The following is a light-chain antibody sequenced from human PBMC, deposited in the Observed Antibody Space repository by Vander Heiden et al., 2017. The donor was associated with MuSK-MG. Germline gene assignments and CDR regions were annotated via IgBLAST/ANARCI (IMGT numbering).Light chain of an antibody. CDR2: LGS. CDR1: QSLLHSNGYNY. Sequence: DIVMTQSPLSLPVTPGEPASISCRSSQSLLHSNGYNYLDWYLQKPGQSPQLLIYLGSNRASGVPDRFSVSGSGTDFTLKISRVEAEDVGVYYCMKALQTPTFGGGTKVEIK. CDR3: MKALQTPT. J-gene: IGKJ4*01. V-gene: IGKV2-28*01.